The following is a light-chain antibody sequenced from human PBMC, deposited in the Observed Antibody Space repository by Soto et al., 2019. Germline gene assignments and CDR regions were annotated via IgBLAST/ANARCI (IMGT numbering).Light chain of an antibody. CDR3: QKYNNLPPDT. J-gene: IGKJ2*01. CDR2: GAS. Sequence: DIILTQSPASLSVSPGERANLSCRASQSVNNNLAWYQQKPGQAPRLLIYGASTRATGIPGRFRGSGSGTEFTLTSTSLQYEDFAVYCWQKYNNLPPDTWGQGTKLDI. V-gene: IGKV3-15*01. CDR1: QSVNNN.